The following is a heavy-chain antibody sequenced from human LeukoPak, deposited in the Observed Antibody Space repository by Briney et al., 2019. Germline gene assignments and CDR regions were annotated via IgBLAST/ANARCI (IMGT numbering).Heavy chain of an antibody. Sequence: ASVKVSFKASGFTFISSAVQWVRQARGQRLEWIGWIVVGSGNTNYAQKIQERVTITRDMSTSTAYMELSRLRSEDTAVYYCAREYYDFWSGYLKGLFDYWGQGTLVTVPS. CDR3: AREYYDFWSGYLKGLFDY. D-gene: IGHD3-3*01. CDR2: IVVGSGNT. V-gene: IGHV1-58*01. CDR1: GFTFISSA. J-gene: IGHJ4*02.